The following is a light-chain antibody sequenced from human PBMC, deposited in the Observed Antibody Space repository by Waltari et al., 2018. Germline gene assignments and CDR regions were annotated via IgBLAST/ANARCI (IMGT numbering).Light chain of an antibody. CDR1: QSVSSSY. CDR2: GAS. J-gene: IGKJ1*01. V-gene: IGKV3-20*01. Sequence: EIVLTQSPGTLSLSPGERATLSCRASQSVSSSYLAWYQQKPGQAPRLLIYGASSRATGIPDRVSGSGSGTDFTLTISRLEPEDFAVYYCQQYGSSPSTWTFGQGTKVEIK. CDR3: QQYGSSPSTWT.